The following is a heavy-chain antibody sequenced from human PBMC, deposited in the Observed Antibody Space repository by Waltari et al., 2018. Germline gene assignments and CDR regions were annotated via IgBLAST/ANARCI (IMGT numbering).Heavy chain of an antibody. V-gene: IGHV1-2*02. J-gene: IGHJ3*02. CDR2: INPNSGGT. CDR1: GYTFTGYY. CDR3: ARPYDSSGSGAFDI. D-gene: IGHD3-22*01. Sequence: QVQLVQSGAEVKKPGASVKVSYKASGYTFTGYYMHWVRQAPGQGLELMGWINPNSGGTNYAQKFQGRVTMTRDTSISTAYMELSRLRSDDTAVYYCARPYDSSGSGAFDIWGQGTMVTVSS.